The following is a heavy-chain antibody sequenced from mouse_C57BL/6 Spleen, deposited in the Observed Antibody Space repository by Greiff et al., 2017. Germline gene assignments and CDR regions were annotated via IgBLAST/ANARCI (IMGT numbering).Heavy chain of an antibody. CDR1: GFTFSDYY. Sequence: EVKLQESGGGLVQPGGSLKLSCAASGFTFSDYYMYWVRQTPEKRLEWVAYISNGGGSTYYPDTVKGRFTISRDNAKNTLYLQMSRLKSEDTAMYYCARHLYYYAMDYWGQGTSVTVSS. V-gene: IGHV5-12*01. J-gene: IGHJ4*01. CDR2: ISNGGGST. D-gene: IGHD6-5*01. CDR3: ARHLYYYAMDY.